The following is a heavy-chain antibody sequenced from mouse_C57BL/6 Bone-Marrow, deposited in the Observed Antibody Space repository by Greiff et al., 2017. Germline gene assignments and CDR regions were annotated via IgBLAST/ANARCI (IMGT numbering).Heavy chain of an antibody. CDR3: ARDSSGYPFDY. D-gene: IGHD3-2*02. CDR2: IYPRSGNT. V-gene: IGHV1-81*01. CDR1: GYTFTSYG. J-gene: IGHJ2*01. Sequence: QVQLQQSGAELARPGASVKLSCKASGYTFTSYGISWVKQRNGQGLEWIGEIYPRSGNTYYNEKFKGKATLTADKSSSTAYMELRSLTSEYSAVYFCARDSSGYPFDYWGQGTTLTVSS.